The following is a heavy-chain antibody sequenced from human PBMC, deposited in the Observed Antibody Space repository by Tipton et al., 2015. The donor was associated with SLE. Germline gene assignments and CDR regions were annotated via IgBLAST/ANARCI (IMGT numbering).Heavy chain of an antibody. J-gene: IGHJ3*02. CDR1: GYTFTSYG. D-gene: IGHD3-3*01. CDR3: AREGPLRYYDFWSGFDDAFDI. Sequence: QSGAEVKKPGASVKVSCKASGYTFTSYGISWVRQAPGQGLEWMGWISVYNGNTNYAQKLQGRVTMTTDTSTSTVYMELRSLRSDDTAVYYCAREGPLRYYDFWSGFDDAFDIWGQGTMVTVSS. CDR2: ISVYNGNT. V-gene: IGHV1-18*01.